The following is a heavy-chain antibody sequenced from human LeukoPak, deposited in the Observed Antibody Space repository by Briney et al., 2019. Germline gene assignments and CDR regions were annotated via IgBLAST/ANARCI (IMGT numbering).Heavy chain of an antibody. CDR1: GFTFSSYG. CDR2: IRYDGSTK. CDR3: ATPPRYDSSNVRP. Sequence: GGTLRLSCAVSGFTFSSYGMHWVRQAPGKGLEWVAFIRYDGSTKYYADSVKGRFTFSRDNSKNTLYLQTNSLRPEDTAVYYCATPPRYDSSNVRPWGQGTLVTVSS. J-gene: IGHJ5*02. D-gene: IGHD6-13*01. V-gene: IGHV3-30*02.